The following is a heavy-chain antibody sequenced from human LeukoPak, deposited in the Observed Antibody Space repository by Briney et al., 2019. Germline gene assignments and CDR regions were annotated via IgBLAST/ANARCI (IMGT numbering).Heavy chain of an antibody. CDR2: ISSDSRTI. V-gene: IGHV3-48*02. CDR3: ARYGSGTAYITNYFDY. D-gene: IGHD3-10*01. J-gene: IGHJ4*02. Sequence: GGSLRLSCAASGFTFSSYSMNWVRQALGKGLEWVSYISSDSRTIYYADSVKGRFTISRDNAKNSLYLQMKSLRDEDTAVYYCARYGSGTAYITNYFDYWGQGTLVTVSS. CDR1: GFTFSSYS.